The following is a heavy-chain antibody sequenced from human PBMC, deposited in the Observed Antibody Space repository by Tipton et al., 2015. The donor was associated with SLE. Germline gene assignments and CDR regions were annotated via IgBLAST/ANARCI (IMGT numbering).Heavy chain of an antibody. CDR2: IKSKTDGGTT. D-gene: IGHD3-22*01. J-gene: IGHJ5*02. Sequence: SLRLSCAASGFTFSNAWMSWVRQAPGKGLEWVGRIKSKTDGGTTDYAAPVQGRFTISRDDSKNTLYLQMNSLKTEDTAVYYCTADYYDSSGVALSFDPWGQGTLVTVSS. CDR1: GFTFSNAW. V-gene: IGHV3-15*01. CDR3: TADYYDSSGVALSFDP.